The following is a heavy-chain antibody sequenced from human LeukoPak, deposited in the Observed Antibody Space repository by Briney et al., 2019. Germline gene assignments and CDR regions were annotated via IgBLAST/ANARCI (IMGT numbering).Heavy chain of an antibody. CDR3: ARDRVRSLAFDI. CDR2: ISGSGGST. D-gene: IGHD3-10*01. Sequence: PGGSLRLSCAASGFTFSSYAMSWVRQAPGKGLEWVSAISGSGGSTYYADSVKGRFTISRDNSKNTLYLQMNSLRAEDTAVYYCARDRVRSLAFDIWGQGTMVTVSS. CDR1: GFTFSSYA. V-gene: IGHV3-23*01. J-gene: IGHJ3*02.